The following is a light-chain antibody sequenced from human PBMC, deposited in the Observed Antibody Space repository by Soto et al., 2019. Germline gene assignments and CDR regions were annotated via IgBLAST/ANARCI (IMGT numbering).Light chain of an antibody. CDR3: SSYTSSSTLV. Sequence: QSALTQPASVSGSPGQSITISCTGTSSDVGTYNLVSWYQQHPGKAPKLMIYEGSKRPSGVSHRFSGSKSGNTASLTISGLQAEDEADYYCSSYTSSSTLVFGTGTKLTVL. V-gene: IGLV2-14*02. CDR2: EGS. CDR1: SSDVGTYNL. J-gene: IGLJ1*01.